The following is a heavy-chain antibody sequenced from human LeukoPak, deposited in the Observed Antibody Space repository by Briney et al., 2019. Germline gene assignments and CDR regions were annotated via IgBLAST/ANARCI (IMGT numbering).Heavy chain of an antibody. D-gene: IGHD4-17*01. V-gene: IGHV3-74*01. J-gene: IGHJ4*02. CDR3: ARASTTVPNLLDH. CDR2: IKGDGSST. CDR1: GFTFSTYW. Sequence: GGSLRLSCAASGFTFSTYWIHWVRQAPGKGLVWVARIKGDGSSTIYADSVKGRFTISRDNSKNTLYLQTSSLRAEDTAVYYCARASTTVPNLLDHWGRGTLVTVSS.